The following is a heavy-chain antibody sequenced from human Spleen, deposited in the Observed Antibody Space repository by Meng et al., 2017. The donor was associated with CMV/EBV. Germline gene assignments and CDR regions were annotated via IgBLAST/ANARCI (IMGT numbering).Heavy chain of an antibody. CDR3: ARDPKLWFGELSPRSDY. D-gene: IGHD3-10*01. CDR1: GYTFTTFD. V-gene: IGHV1-8*01. CDR2: MNPNTGDT. Sequence: ASVKVSCKASGYTFTTFDINWVRQVTGQGLEWMGWMNPNTGDTGFAQKFQGRVTMTRDTSISTAYLELSSLRSDDTAVYYCARDPKLWFGELSPRSDYWGQGTLVTVSS. J-gene: IGHJ4*02.